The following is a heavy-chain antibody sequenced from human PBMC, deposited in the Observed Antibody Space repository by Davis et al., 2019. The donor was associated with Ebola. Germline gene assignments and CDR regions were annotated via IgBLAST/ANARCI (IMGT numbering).Heavy chain of an antibody. Sequence: SETLSLTCAVYGGSFSGYYWSWIRQPPGKGLEWIGSIYYSGSTYYNPSLKSRVTISVDTSKNQFSLKLSSVTAADTAVYYCARQIVSSSWYPFDYWGQGTLVTVSS. CDR1: GGSFSGYY. V-gene: IGHV4-34*01. CDR3: ARQIVSSSWYPFDY. J-gene: IGHJ4*02. CDR2: IYYSGST. D-gene: IGHD6-13*01.